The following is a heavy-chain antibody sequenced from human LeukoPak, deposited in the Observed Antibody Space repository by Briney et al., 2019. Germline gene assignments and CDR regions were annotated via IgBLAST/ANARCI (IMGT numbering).Heavy chain of an antibody. Sequence: GASVKVSCKTSGYTFTNYYMHWVRQAPGQGLEWMGWISAYNGNTNYAQKLQGRVTMTTDTSTSTAYMELRSLRSDDTAVYYCARDVGSGRAHDWGQGTLVTVSS. V-gene: IGHV1-18*04. D-gene: IGHD3-10*01. CDR3: ARDVGSGRAHD. CDR2: ISAYNGNT. CDR1: GYTFTNYY. J-gene: IGHJ4*02.